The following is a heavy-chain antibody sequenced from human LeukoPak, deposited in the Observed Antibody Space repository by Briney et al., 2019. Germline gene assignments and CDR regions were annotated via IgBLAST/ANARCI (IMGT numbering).Heavy chain of an antibody. CDR2: IYHSGST. V-gene: IGHV4-31*03. CDR3: ARFLGSGSYYDYYFDY. J-gene: IGHJ4*02. Sequence: SETLSLTCTVSGGSISSGGYYWSWIRQHPGKGLEWIGYIYHSGSTYYNPSLKSRVTISVDTSKNQFSLKLSSVTAADTAVYYCARFLGSGSYYDYYFDYWGQGTLVTVSS. CDR1: GGSISSGGYY. D-gene: IGHD3-10*01.